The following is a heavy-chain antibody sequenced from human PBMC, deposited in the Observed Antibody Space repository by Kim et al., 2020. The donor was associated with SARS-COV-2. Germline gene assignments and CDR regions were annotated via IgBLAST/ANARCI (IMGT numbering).Heavy chain of an antibody. CDR1: GLTFTNAW. J-gene: IGHJ3*02. D-gene: IGHD1-1*01. Sequence: GGSLRLSCAASGLTFTNAWMTWVRHAPGKGMEWVCRIKSKIEGGTKAYAAHVKGRFTISRDDSKNTLYLQMSSLQNEATAVYYCSTDALGADNALYIWG. CDR3: STDALGADNALYI. CDR2: IKSKIEGGTK. V-gene: IGHV3-15*01.